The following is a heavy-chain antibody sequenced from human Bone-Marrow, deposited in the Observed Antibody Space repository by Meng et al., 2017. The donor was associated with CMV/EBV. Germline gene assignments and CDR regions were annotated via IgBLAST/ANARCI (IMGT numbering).Heavy chain of an antibody. CDR2: LSSSGGLI. CDR3: ARDSTSPWFDP. V-gene: IGHV3-21*03. Sequence: SCAVSGFSFNKYSMNWVRKAPGKGLEWVSSLSSSGGLIRYADSVKGRFTISRDNTKNSLYLQMFSLRAEDTAVYYCARDSTSPWFDPWGQGTLVTVSS. CDR1: GFSFNKYS. J-gene: IGHJ5*02.